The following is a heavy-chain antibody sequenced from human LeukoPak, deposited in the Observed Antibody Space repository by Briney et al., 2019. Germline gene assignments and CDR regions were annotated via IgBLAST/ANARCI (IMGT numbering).Heavy chain of an antibody. J-gene: IGHJ1*01. D-gene: IGHD3-22*01. CDR1: GGTFSSYA. V-gene: IGHV1-69*05. CDR2: IIPIFGTT. CDR3: ARNPGSVSSGYYHYSEYFHH. Sequence: SVKVSXKASGGTFSSYAITWVRQAPGQGLEWMGRIIPIFGTTHYAQKFQGRVTITTDGSTSTAYMELSSLRSEDTAVYYCARNPGSVSSGYYHYSEYFHHWGQGTLVTVSS.